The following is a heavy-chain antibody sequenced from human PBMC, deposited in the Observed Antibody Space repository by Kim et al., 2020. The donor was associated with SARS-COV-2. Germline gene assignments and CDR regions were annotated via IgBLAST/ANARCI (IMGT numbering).Heavy chain of an antibody. CDR2: T. V-gene: IGHV1-46*01. Sequence: TSYAQKFQGRVTMTRDTSTSTVYMELSSLGSEDTAVYYCASVAAADAFDIWGQGTMVTVSS. J-gene: IGHJ3*02. CDR3: ASVAAADAFDI. D-gene: IGHD6-13*01.